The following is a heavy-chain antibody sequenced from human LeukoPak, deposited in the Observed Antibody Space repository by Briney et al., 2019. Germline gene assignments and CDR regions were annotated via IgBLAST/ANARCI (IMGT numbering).Heavy chain of an antibody. CDR2: ISGSGGST. J-gene: IGHJ3*01. CDR3: ARNLVHLWNVFDF. V-gene: IGHV3-23*01. D-gene: IGHD5-18*01. Sequence: PGGSLRLSCAASGSTFSSYAMSWVRQAPGKGLEWVSAISGSGGSTYYADSVKGRFTISRDNSKNTLYLQMNSLRAEDTAVYHCARNLVHLWNVFDFWGLGTMVTVSS. CDR1: GSTFSSYA.